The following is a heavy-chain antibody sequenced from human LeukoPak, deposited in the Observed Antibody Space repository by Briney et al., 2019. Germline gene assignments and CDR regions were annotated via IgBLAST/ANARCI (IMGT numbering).Heavy chain of an antibody. CDR1: GGTFSSYA. J-gene: IGHJ4*02. Sequence: SVKVSCKASGGTFSSYAISWVRQAPGQGLEWMGGIVPIFGTANYAQKFQGRVTITADESTSTAYMELSSLRSEDTAVYYCARPSPYSSSWYAYFDYWGQGTLVTVSS. CDR3: ARPSPYSSSWYAYFDY. D-gene: IGHD6-13*01. CDR2: IVPIFGTA. V-gene: IGHV1-69*13.